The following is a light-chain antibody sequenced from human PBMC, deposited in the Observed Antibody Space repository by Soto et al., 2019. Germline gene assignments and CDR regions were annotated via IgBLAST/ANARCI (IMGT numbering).Light chain of an antibody. J-gene: IGLJ2*01. CDR1: SSDVGVYNY. V-gene: IGLV2-11*01. Sequence: QSALTQPRSVSGSPGQSVTISCTGTSSDVGVYNYVSWYQQHPGKAPKLMIYDVSKRPSGVPDRFSGSKSGHTASLTISGLQAEDEADYYCCSYAGSYTWVFGGGTKVTVL. CDR3: CSYAGSYTWV. CDR2: DVS.